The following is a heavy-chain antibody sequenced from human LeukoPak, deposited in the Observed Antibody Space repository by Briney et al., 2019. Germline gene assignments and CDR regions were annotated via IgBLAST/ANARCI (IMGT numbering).Heavy chain of an antibody. CDR2: IYPGDSDT. CDR3: ARWYSSGWYLSLGY. V-gene: IGHV5-51*01. D-gene: IGHD6-19*01. CDR1: GYILTNNW. Sequence: GESLKISCKVSGYILTNNWIGWVRQVPGKGLEWMGIIYPGDSDTRYSPSFQGQVTISADKSISTAYLQWSSLKASDTAMYYCARWYSSGWYLSLGYWGQGALVTVSS. J-gene: IGHJ4*02.